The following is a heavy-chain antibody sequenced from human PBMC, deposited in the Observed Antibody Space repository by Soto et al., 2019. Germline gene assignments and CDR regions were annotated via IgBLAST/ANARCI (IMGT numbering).Heavy chain of an antibody. V-gene: IGHV1-18*01. Sequence: ASVKVSCKASGYTFTSYGISWVRQAPGQGFEWMGWISAYNGNTNYAQKLQGRVTMTTDTSTSTAYMELRSLRSDDTAVYYCARVELLWFGELLFTWFDPWGQGTLVTVSS. CDR3: ARVELLWFGELLFTWFDP. D-gene: IGHD3-10*01. CDR1: GYTFTSYG. CDR2: ISAYNGNT. J-gene: IGHJ5*02.